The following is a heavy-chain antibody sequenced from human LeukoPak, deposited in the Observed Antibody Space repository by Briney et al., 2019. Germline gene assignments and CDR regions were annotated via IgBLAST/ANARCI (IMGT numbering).Heavy chain of an antibody. J-gene: IGHJ4*02. CDR1: GGSISIYY. D-gene: IGHD3-3*01. CDR2: IYYSGST. CDR3: ARAGITTIFGVVTPAPFDY. Sequence: PSETLSLTCTVSGGSISIYYWSWIRQPPGKGLEWIGYIYYSGSTNYNPSLKSRVTISVDTSKNQFSLKLSSVTAADTAVYYCARAGITTIFGVVTPAPFDYWGQGTLVTVSS. V-gene: IGHV4-59*12.